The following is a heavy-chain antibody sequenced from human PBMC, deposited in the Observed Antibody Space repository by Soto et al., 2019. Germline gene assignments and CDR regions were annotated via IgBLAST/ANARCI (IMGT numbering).Heavy chain of an antibody. CDR3: ASKYSSSSHYTYYYGMDV. Sequence: GGSLRLSCAASGFTFSSYGMHWFRQAPGKGLEWVAVISYDGSNKYYADSVKGRFTISRDNSKNTLYLQMDSLRAEDTAVYYCASKYSSSSHYTYYYGMDVWGQGTTVTVSS. CDR1: GFTFSSYG. D-gene: IGHD6-6*01. J-gene: IGHJ6*02. V-gene: IGHV3-30*03. CDR2: ISYDGSNK.